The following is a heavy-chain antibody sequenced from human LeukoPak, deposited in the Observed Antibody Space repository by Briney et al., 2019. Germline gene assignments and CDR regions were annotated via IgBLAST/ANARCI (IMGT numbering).Heavy chain of an antibody. V-gene: IGHV3-30*18. J-gene: IGHJ4*02. CDR3: AKDLVYYYDSSGPLGY. CDR2: ISYDGSNK. CDR1: GFTFSSYG. D-gene: IGHD3-22*01. Sequence: PGGSLRLSCAASGFTFSSYGMHWVRQAPGKGLEWVAVISYDGSNKYYADSVKGRFTISRDNSKNTLYLQMNSLRAEDTAVYYCAKDLVYYYDSSGPLGYWGQGTLVTVSS.